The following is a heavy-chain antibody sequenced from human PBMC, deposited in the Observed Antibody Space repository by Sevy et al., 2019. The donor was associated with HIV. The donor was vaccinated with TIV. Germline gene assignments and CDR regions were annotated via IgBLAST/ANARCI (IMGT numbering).Heavy chain of an antibody. CDR1: GFTFSDYW. J-gene: IGHJ4*02. CDR2: IKQDGSKK. V-gene: IGHV3-7*01. D-gene: IGHD3-16*01. CDR3: ARLKLHYDPYYFDL. Sequence: GGSLRLTCAASGFTFSDYWMSWVRQAPEKGLEWVANIKQDGSKKHYVDSVKGRFIMSRDNAKNSLYLEMNSLRAEDTAVYYCARLKLHYDPYYFDLWGQGTLVTVSS.